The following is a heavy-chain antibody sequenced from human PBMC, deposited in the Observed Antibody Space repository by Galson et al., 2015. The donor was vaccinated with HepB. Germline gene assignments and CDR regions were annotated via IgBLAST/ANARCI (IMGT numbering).Heavy chain of an antibody. V-gene: IGHV3-30*04. J-gene: IGHJ4*02. CDR3: TRERY. CDR1: GFTFSSYA. CDR2: ISYDGRNK. Sequence: SLRLSCAASGFTFSSYALHWVRQAPGKGLEWAAVISYDGRNKYYADSVKGRFTISRDNSKNTLYLQMNSLRAEDTALYYCTRERYWGQGTLVTVSS.